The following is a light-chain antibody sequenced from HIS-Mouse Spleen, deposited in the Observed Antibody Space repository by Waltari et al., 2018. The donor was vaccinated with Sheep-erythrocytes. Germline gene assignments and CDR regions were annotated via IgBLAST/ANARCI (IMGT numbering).Light chain of an antibody. CDR1: QSVSSY. V-gene: IGKV3-11*01. CDR2: DAS. J-gene: IGKJ4*01. Sequence: EIVFTQAPATLSLSPGERATLSGRASQSVSSYLAWYHQKPGQAPRLLIYDASNRATGIPARFSGSGSGTDFTLTISSLEPEDFAVYYCQQRSNWLTFGGGTKVEIK. CDR3: QQRSNWLT.